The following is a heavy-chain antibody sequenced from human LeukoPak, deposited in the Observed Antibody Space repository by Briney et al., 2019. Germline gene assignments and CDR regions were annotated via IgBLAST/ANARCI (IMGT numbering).Heavy chain of an antibody. Sequence: ASVKVSCKASGYTFTSYGISWVRQAPGQGLEWMGWISAYNGNTNYAQKLQGRVTMTTDTSTSTAYMELRSLRSDDTAVYYCARDRRELPTPYYYYYGMDVWGQGTTVTVSS. CDR1: GYTFTSYG. CDR2: ISAYNGNT. V-gene: IGHV1-18*01. CDR3: ARDRRELPTPYYYYYGMDV. J-gene: IGHJ6*02. D-gene: IGHD1-26*01.